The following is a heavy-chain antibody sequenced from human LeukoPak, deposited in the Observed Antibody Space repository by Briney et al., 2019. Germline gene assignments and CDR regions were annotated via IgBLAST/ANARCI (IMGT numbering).Heavy chain of an antibody. Sequence: SETLSLTCTVSGGSISSSSYYWGWIRQPPGKGLEWIGNIYYSGSTYYNPSLKSRVTISVDTSKNQFSLKLSSVTAADTAVYYCARDSGVPATIDYWGQGTLVTVSS. CDR3: ARDSGVPATIDY. CDR1: GGSISSSSYY. V-gene: IGHV4-39*07. D-gene: IGHD2-2*01. CDR2: IYYSGST. J-gene: IGHJ4*02.